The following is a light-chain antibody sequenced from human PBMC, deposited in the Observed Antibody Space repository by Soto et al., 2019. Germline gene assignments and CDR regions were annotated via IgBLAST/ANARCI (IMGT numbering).Light chain of an antibody. Sequence: EIVLTQSPATLPLSPGERATLSCRASQRVSSYLAWYQQKPGQAPRLLIYDASNRATGIPARFSGSGSGTDFTLTISSLEPEDFAVYYCQQRSNWPLTFGGGTKVDIK. J-gene: IGKJ4*01. V-gene: IGKV3-11*01. CDR1: QRVSSY. CDR3: QQRSNWPLT. CDR2: DAS.